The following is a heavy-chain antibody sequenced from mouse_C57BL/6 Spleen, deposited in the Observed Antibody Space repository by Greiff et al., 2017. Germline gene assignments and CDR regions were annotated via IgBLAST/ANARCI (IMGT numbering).Heavy chain of an antibody. V-gene: IGHV1-82*01. J-gene: IGHJ2*01. D-gene: IGHD1-1*01. CDR2: IYPGDGDT. Sequence: VQLQQSGPELVKPGASVKISCKASGYAFSSSWMNWVKQRPGKGLEWIGRIYPGDGDTNYNGKFKGKATLTADKSSSTAYMQLSSLTSEDSAVYFCARDYYGSSYVDFDYWGQGTTLTVSS. CDR1: GYAFSSSW. CDR3: ARDYYGSSYVDFDY.